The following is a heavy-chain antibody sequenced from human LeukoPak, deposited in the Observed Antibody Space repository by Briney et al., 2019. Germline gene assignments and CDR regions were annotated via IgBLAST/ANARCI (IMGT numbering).Heavy chain of an antibody. CDR2: SNAGNGNT. J-gene: IGHJ4*02. CDR1: GYTFTSYA. V-gene: IGHV1-3*02. CDR3: ARSRYGDYLFDY. Sequence: ASVKVSCKASGYTFTSYAMHWVRQAPGQRLEWMGWSNAGNGNTKYSQEFQGRVTITRDTSASTAYMELSSLRSEDMAVYYCARSRYGDYLFDYWGQGTLVTVSS. D-gene: IGHD4-17*01.